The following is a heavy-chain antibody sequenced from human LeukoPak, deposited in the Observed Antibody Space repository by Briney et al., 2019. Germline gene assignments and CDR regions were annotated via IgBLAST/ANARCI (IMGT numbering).Heavy chain of an antibody. CDR1: GFTFSSYW. Sequence: GGSLRLSCAASGFTFSSYWMHWVRQAPGKGLVWVSRINSDGSSTTYADSVKGRFTISRDNAKNTLYLQMNSLRAEDTAVYYCARAPYYYDTSGFLIWGQRTMVTVSS. D-gene: IGHD3-22*01. CDR3: ARAPYYYDTSGFLI. J-gene: IGHJ3*02. V-gene: IGHV3-74*01. CDR2: INSDGSST.